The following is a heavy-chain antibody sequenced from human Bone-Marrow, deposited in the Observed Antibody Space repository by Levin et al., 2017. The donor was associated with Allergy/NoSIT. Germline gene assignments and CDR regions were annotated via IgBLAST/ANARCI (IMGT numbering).Heavy chain of an antibody. V-gene: IGHV4-30-4*01. CDR1: GGSISNGEYY. CDR2: IYYSGST. D-gene: IGHD5-18*01. Sequence: SETLSLTCTVSGGSISNGEYYWSWIRQSPGKGLEWIGSIYYSGSTYYNPSLKSRVTISVDTSKNQFSLKLTSVTAADTAVYYCATAETGRGGYTYGLSVWGQGTLVTVSS. CDR3: ATAETGRGGYTYGLSV. J-gene: IGHJ4*02.